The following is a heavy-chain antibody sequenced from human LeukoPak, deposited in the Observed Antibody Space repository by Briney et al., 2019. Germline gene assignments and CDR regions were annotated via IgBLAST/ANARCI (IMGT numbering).Heavy chain of an antibody. V-gene: IGHV4-34*01. Sequence: PSETLSLTCAVYGGSFSGYYWSWIRQPPGKGLEWIGEINHSGSTNYNPSLKSRVTISVDTSKNQFSLKLSSVTAADTAVYYCASSRYFDWLFRGDAFDIWGQGTMVTVSS. CDR3: ASSRYFDWLFRGDAFDI. D-gene: IGHD3-9*01. CDR2: INHSGST. J-gene: IGHJ3*02. CDR1: GGSFSGYY.